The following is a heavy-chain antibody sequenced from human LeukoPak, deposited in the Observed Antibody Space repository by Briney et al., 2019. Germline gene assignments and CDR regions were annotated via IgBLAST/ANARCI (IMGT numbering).Heavy chain of an antibody. V-gene: IGHV3-21*01. CDR2: ISRSSTYI. Sequence: GGSLRLSCAASGFTFSYYSMNWVRQAPGKGLEWVSSISRSSTYIYYADSVKGRFTISRDNAKNSLYLQLNSLRAEDTAVYYCARDGAPYDYGDSLDFDYWGQGTLVTVSS. J-gene: IGHJ4*02. CDR3: ARDGAPYDYGDSLDFDY. D-gene: IGHD4-17*01. CDR1: GFTFSYYS.